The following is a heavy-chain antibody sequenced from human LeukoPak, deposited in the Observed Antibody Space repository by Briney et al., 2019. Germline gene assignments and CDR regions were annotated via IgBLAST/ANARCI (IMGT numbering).Heavy chain of an antibody. CDR1: GFTFDDYA. CDR2: ISWNSGSI. V-gene: IGHV3-9*01. J-gene: IGHJ4*02. D-gene: IGHD6-25*01. CDR3: PKALSYSITAATDS. Sequence: GRSLRLSCAASGFTFDDYAMHWVRQAPGKGLEWVSCISWNSGSIGYADSVKGRFTISRDNAKNSLYLQMNSLRAEDTAVYYCPKALSYSITAATDSWGPGTLVTVSS.